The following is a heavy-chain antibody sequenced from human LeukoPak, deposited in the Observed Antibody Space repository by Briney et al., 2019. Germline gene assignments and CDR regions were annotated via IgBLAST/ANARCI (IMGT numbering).Heavy chain of an antibody. V-gene: IGHV3-21*01. CDR2: ISSSSSYI. D-gene: IGHD3-10*01. CDR1: GFTFSSYS. J-gene: IGHJ4*02. Sequence: GGSLRLSCAASGFTFSSYSMNWVRQAPGKGLEWVSSISSSSSYIYYADSVKGRFTISRDNAKNSLYLQMNSLRAEDTAAYYCARGAGGYYGSGNRYYFDYWGQGTLVTVSS. CDR3: ARGAGGYYGSGNRYYFDY.